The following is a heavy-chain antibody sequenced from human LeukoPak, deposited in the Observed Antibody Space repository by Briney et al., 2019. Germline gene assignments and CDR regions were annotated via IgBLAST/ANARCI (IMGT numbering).Heavy chain of an antibody. CDR2: INPNSGGT. V-gene: IGHV1-2*02. CDR1: GYTFTGYY. J-gene: IGHJ4*02. Sequence: RASVKVSCKASGYTFTGYYMHWVRQAPGQGLEWMGWINPNSGGTNYAQKFQGRVTMTRDTSISTAYMELSRLRSDDTAVYYCARGDSSGWYPIAFDYWGREPWSPSPQ. CDR3: ARGDSSGWYPIAFDY. D-gene: IGHD6-19*01.